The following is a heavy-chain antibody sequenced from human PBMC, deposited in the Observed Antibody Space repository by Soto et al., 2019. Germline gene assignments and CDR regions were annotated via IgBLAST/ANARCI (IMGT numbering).Heavy chain of an antibody. CDR3: ARDGGLYYYDSSGYSDAFDI. CDR1: GFTFSSYS. CDR2: ISSSSSTI. Sequence: PGGSLRLSCAASGFTFSSYSMNWVRQAPGKGLEWVSYISSSSSTIYYADSVKGRFTISRDNAKNSLYLQMNSLRDEDTAVYYCARDGGLYYYDSSGYSDAFDIWGQGTMVTVSS. D-gene: IGHD3-22*01. V-gene: IGHV3-48*02. J-gene: IGHJ3*02.